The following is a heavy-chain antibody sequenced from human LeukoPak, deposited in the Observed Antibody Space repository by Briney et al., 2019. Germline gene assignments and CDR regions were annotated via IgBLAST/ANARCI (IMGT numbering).Heavy chain of an antibody. CDR3: AXXXGYCSSTSCYVFSVDYYYYGMDV. CDR1: GYTFTSYG. D-gene: IGHD2-2*01. Sequence: GASVKVSCKASGYTFTSYGISWVRQAPGQGLEWMGWISAYNGNTNYAQKLQGRVTMTTDTSTSTAYMELRSVRSDDRAVYYCAXXXGYCSSTSCYVFSVDYYYYGMDVWGQGTTVTVSS. CDR2: ISAYNGNT. V-gene: IGHV1-18*01. J-gene: IGHJ6*02.